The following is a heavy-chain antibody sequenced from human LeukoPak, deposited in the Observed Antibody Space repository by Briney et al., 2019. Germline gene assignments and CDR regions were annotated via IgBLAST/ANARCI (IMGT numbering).Heavy chain of an antibody. J-gene: IGHJ3*02. CDR2: ITGSDDRT. Sequence: SGGSLRLSCAASGFTFSSAAMTWVRQAPGKGLEWVSTITGSDDRTYYTDSVKGRFTISRDNAKDSLYLQMNSLRAEDTALYYCARTLVPAAPDAFDIWGQGTMVTVSS. D-gene: IGHD2-2*01. CDR3: ARTLVPAAPDAFDI. V-gene: IGHV3-23*01. CDR1: GFTFSSAA.